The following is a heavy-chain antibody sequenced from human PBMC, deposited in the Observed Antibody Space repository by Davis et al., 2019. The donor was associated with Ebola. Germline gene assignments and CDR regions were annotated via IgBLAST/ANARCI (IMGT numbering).Heavy chain of an antibody. Sequence: SVKVSCKASGGTFSSYAISWVRQAPGQGLEWMGGIIPIFGTANYAQKFQGRVTITADESTSTAYMELSSLRSEDTAVYYCAREGYKGYVFFDYWGQGTLVTVSS. CDR3: AREGYKGYVFFDY. CDR1: GGTFSSYA. V-gene: IGHV1-69*13. D-gene: IGHD5-24*01. CDR2: IIPIFGTA. J-gene: IGHJ4*02.